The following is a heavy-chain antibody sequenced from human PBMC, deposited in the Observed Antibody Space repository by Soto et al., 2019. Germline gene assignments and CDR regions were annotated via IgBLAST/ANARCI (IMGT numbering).Heavy chain of an antibody. J-gene: IGHJ6*02. V-gene: IGHV3-33*01. CDR3: ARPQQWFGESHYYGMDV. CDR2: IWYDGSNK. D-gene: IGHD3-10*01. CDR1: GFTFSSYG. Sequence: GGSMRLSCAASGFTFSSYGMRWVRQAPGKGLEWVAVIWYDGSNKYYADSVKGRFTISRDNSKNTLYLQMNSLRAEDTAVYYRARPQQWFGESHYYGMDVWGQGTTVTVSS.